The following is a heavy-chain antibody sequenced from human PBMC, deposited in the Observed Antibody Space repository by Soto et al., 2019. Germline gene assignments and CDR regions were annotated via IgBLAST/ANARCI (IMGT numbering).Heavy chain of an antibody. CDR3: AHSPFSITIFGVVIRNNWFDP. V-gene: IGHV2-5*02. CDR2: IYWDDDK. J-gene: IGHJ5*02. CDR1: GFSLSTSGVG. Sequence: QITLKESGPTLVNPTQTLTLTCTFSGFSLSTSGVGVGWIRQPPGKALEWLALIYWDDDKRYSPSLKSRLTINKDTSKNQVVLTMTNMDPVDTATYYCAHSPFSITIFGVVIRNNWFDPWGQGTLVTVSS. D-gene: IGHD3-3*01.